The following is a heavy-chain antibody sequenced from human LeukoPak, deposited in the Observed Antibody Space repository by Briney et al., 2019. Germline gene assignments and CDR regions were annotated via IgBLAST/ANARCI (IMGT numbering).Heavy chain of an antibody. CDR2: IYPGDSDT. V-gene: IGHV5-51*01. J-gene: IGHJ5*02. CDR1: GYSFTTYW. Sequence: PGESLKISCKGSGYSFTTYWIAWVRQMPGKGLECMGIIYPGDSDTRYSPSFQGQVTISADKSISTAYLQWSSLKAPDTAMYYCARHTRVGATNSWLDPWGQGTLVSVSS. CDR3: ARHTRVGATNSWLDP. D-gene: IGHD1-26*01.